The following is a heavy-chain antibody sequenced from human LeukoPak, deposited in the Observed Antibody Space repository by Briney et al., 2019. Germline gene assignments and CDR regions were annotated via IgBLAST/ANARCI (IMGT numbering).Heavy chain of an antibody. V-gene: IGHV3-66*01. CDR1: GFTVSSSY. D-gene: IGHD3-16*01. CDR3: VRDSYGTS. CDR2: IYTGGNT. J-gene: IGHJ5*02. Sequence: GGSLRLSCAVSGFTVSSSYMSWVRQSPRKGLEWVAIIYTGGNTYYADSVRGRFTISRDNSKNMLYLEMNSLRDEDTAVYYCVRDSYGTSWGQGTLVTVSS.